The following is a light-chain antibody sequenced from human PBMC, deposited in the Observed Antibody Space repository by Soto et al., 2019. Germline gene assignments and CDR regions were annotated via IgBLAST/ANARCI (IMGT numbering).Light chain of an antibody. CDR3: SSYTSSTTLVI. Sequence: QSVLTQPASVSGSPGQSITISCTGTSSDVGSYNYVSWYQQHPGKAPKLMIYSVTNRPSGISNRFSGSKSGNTASLTISGLQAEDEADYYCSSYTSSTTLVIFGGGTKLTVL. J-gene: IGLJ2*01. CDR1: SSDVGSYNY. V-gene: IGLV2-14*01. CDR2: SVT.